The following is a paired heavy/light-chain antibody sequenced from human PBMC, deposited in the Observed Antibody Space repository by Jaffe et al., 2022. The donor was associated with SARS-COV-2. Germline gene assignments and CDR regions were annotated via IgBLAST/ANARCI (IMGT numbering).Heavy chain of an antibody. D-gene: IGHD7-27*01. CDR3: VAELGPRAFNI. V-gene: IGHV3-30*03. J-gene: IGHJ3*02. CDR1: GFTFSSLA. Sequence: QVQLVESGGGVVQPGRSLRLSCAASGFTFSSLAMHWVRQAPGKGLEWVALISFDGSFQSYPDSVKGRFTISRDNSKSSLYLQMNSLRLDDTAVYYCVAELGPRAFNIWGQGTMVTVSS. CDR2: ISFDGSFQ.
Light chain of an antibody. V-gene: IGKV2-30*01. Sequence: DVVMTQSPLSLPVILGQPASISCRSSQSLAYSDGDTHLHWFQQRPGQSPRRLIYKISNRDSGVPDRFSGSGSGTDFTLKISRVEAEDVGVYYCMQGSHWPYTFGQGTKLEIK. J-gene: IGKJ2*01. CDR1: QSLAYSDGDTH. CDR2: KIS. CDR3: MQGSHWPYT.